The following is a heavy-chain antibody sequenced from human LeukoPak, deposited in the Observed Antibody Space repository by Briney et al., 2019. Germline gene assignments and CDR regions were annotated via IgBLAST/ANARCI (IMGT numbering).Heavy chain of an antibody. J-gene: IGHJ4*02. CDR3: ARVVSWYHYFDY. Sequence: ASVKVSCKASGYTFTSYAMHWVRQAPGQRLEWMGWINAGNGNTKYSQKFQGRVTITRDTSASTAYIELSSLRSEDTAVYYCARVVSWYHYFDYWGQGTLVTVSS. V-gene: IGHV1-3*01. D-gene: IGHD6-13*01. CDR1: GYTFTSYA. CDR2: INAGNGNT.